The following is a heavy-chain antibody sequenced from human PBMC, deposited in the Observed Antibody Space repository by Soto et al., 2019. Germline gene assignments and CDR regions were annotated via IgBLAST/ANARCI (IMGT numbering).Heavy chain of an antibody. V-gene: IGHV1-69*10. CDR3: ARIRYGGTSRYYYYGMDV. Sequence: SVKVSCKASGGTFSSYTISWVRQAPGQGLEWMGGIIPILGIANYAQKFQGRVTITADKSTSTAYMELSSLRSEDTAVYYCARIRYGGTSRYYYYGMDVWAKGPRSPSP. D-gene: IGHD2-15*01. J-gene: IGHJ6*02. CDR1: GGTFSSYT. CDR2: IIPILGIA.